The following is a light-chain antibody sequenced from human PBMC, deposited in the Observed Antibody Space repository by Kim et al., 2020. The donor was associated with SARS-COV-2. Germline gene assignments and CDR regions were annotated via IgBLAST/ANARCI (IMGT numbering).Light chain of an antibody. V-gene: IGKV1-39*01. CDR2: AAS. CDR3: QQSYSTPRT. CDR1: QSISSY. Sequence: DIQMTQSPPSLSASVGDRVTITCRASQSISSYLNWYQQKPGKAPKLLIYAASSLQSGVPSRFSGGGSGTDFTLTITSLQPEDFATYYCQQSYSTPRTFGQGTKLEI. J-gene: IGKJ2*01.